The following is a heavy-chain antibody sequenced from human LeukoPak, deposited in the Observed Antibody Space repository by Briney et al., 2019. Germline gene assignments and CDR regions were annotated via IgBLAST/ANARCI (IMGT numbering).Heavy chain of an antibody. V-gene: IGHV4-34*01. J-gene: IGHJ3*02. CDR3: AREGFGDGGGIPNAFDI. Sequence: SETLSLTCAVYGGSFSGYYWSWIRQPPGKGLEWIGQINRSGRTNYNPSLKSRVTISVHTSKNQFSLKLSSVTAADTAVYYCAREGFGDGGGIPNAFDIWGQGTMVSVSS. CDR1: GGSFSGYY. D-gene: IGHD2-15*01. CDR2: INRSGRT.